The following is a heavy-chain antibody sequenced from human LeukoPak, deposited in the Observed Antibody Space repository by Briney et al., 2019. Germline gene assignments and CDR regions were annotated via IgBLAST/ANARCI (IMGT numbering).Heavy chain of an antibody. Sequence: ASVKVSCKASGFSFTGSVIQWVRQARGQRLEWIGWIVVGSGNTNYAQKFQERVTITRDRSTSTAYMELRSLRSDDTAVYYCASGMGSSSHFDYWGQGTLVTVSS. CDR3: ASGMGSSSHFDY. J-gene: IGHJ4*02. D-gene: IGHD6-6*01. V-gene: IGHV1-58*02. CDR2: IVVGSGNT. CDR1: GFSFTGSV.